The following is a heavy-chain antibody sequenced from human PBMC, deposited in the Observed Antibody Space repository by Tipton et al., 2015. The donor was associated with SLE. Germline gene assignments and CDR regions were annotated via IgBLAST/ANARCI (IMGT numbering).Heavy chain of an antibody. V-gene: IGHV4-59*01. Sequence: GSLRLSCTVSGGSIRSYYWSWIRQPPGKGLEWTGYVYPTGSTNYNPSLESRVTISMDTSKNQFSLKLSSVTAADTAIYYCARGSSRNIILDSWGQGTLVTVSS. D-gene: IGHD2/OR15-2a*01. CDR3: ARGSSRNIILDS. CDR1: GGSIRSYY. CDR2: VYPTGST. J-gene: IGHJ4*02.